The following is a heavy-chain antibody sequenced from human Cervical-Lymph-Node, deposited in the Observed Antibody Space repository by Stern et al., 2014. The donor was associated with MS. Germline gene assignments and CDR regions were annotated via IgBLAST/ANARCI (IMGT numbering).Heavy chain of an antibody. D-gene: IGHD5-18*01. Sequence: VQLVESGGGLVKPGGALRLSCAASGFTFSDYFMSWIRQAPGQGLEWVSYIDETGTTIYYADSVKGRFTISRDNAKNSLYLQMNSLRAEDTAKYYCARGRYTDGNNFDYWGQGTLVTVSS. CDR2: IDETGTTI. V-gene: IGHV3-11*01. CDR1: GFTFSDYF. J-gene: IGHJ4*02. CDR3: ARGRYTDGNNFDY.